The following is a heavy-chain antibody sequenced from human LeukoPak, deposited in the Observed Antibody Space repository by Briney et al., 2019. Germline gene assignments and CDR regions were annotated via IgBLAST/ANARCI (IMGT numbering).Heavy chain of an antibody. D-gene: IGHD3-9*01. CDR1: GGTFSSYA. Sequence: GASVKVSCKASGGTFSSYAISWVRQAPGQGLEWMGGIIPIFGTANYAQKFQGRVTITADKSTSTAYMEPSSLRSEDTAVYYCARARPNSPLLRYFDWLPSRDAYFDYWGQGTLVTVSS. J-gene: IGHJ4*02. CDR3: ARARPNSPLLRYFDWLPSRDAYFDY. V-gene: IGHV1-69*06. CDR2: IIPIFGTA.